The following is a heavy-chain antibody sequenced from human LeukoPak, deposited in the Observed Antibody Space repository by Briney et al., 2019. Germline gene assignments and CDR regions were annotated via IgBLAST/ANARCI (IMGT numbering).Heavy chain of an antibody. Sequence: GASVKVSXKASGYTFTSYGISWVRQAPGRGLEWMGWISAYNGNTNYAQKLQGRVTMTTDTSTSTAYMELRSLRSDDTAVYYCARLRTDFRSGYYQFDYWGQGTLVTVSS. D-gene: IGHD3-3*01. V-gene: IGHV1-18*01. CDR1: GYTFTSYG. CDR3: ARLRTDFRSGYYQFDY. J-gene: IGHJ4*02. CDR2: ISAYNGNT.